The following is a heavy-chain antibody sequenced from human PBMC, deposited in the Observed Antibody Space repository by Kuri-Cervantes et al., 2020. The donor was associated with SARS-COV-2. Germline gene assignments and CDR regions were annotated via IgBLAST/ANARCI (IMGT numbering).Heavy chain of an antibody. CDR3: ARLGQQLVLGYYYYYMDV. CDR2: ISPGDSDT. V-gene: IGHV5-51*01. D-gene: IGHD6-13*01. Sequence: GESLKISCQGSGYLYTSYWIGWVRQMPGKGLEWMGRISPGDSDTRYSPSFQGQVTISSDKSISTAYLQWSSLKASDTAMYYCARLGQQLVLGYYYYYMDVWGKGTTVTVSS. CDR1: GYLYTSYW. J-gene: IGHJ6*03.